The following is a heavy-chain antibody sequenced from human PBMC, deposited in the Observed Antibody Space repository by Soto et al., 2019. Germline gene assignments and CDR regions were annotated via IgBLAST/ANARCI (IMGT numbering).Heavy chain of an antibody. V-gene: IGHV4-39*01. CDR3: ARLRVRRQVIQSDY. D-gene: IGHD2-21*01. J-gene: IGHJ4*02. CDR1: GGSITGSSYY. CDR2: IYYSGTT. Sequence: ASETLSLTCSVSGGSITGSSYYWGWIRQPPRKGLEWIASIYYSGTTYYNPSLKSRVTISVDTSNNQFSLKLTSVTAADTALYYCARLRVRRQVIQSDYWGQGTMVTVYS.